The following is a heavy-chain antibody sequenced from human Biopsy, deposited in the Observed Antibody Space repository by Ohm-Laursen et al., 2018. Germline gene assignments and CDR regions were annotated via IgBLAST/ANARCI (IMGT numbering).Heavy chain of an antibody. Sequence: ASVKVSCKAPGYKFTSYGMSWVRQAPGQGFEWMGRISGYNGNTNYAQKFQGRITMTIDAATSTGYMDLRSLKSDDTAVYYCARIAAAGWDDYWGQGTLVTVSS. J-gene: IGHJ4*02. CDR2: ISGYNGNT. V-gene: IGHV1-18*01. CDR1: GYKFTSYG. D-gene: IGHD6-25*01. CDR3: ARIAAAGWDDY.